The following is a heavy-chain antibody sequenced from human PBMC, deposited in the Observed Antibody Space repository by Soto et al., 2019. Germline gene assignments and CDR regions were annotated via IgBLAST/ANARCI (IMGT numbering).Heavy chain of an antibody. D-gene: IGHD6-13*01. CDR2: ISGSGGST. CDR3: AKNVRLAAAGAYYYYGMDV. Sequence: PGGSLRLSCAASGFTFSSYAMSWVRQAPGKGLEWVSAISGSGGSTYYADSVKGRFTISRDNSKNTLYLQMNSLRAEDTAVYYCAKNVRLAAAGAYYYYGMDVWGQGTTVTVSS. J-gene: IGHJ6*02. V-gene: IGHV3-23*01. CDR1: GFTFSSYA.